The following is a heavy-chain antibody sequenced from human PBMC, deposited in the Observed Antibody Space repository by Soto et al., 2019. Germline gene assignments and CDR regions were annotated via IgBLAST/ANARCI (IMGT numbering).Heavy chain of an antibody. V-gene: IGHV3-9*01. J-gene: IGHJ4*02. CDR3: AKALSGFTYDPFDY. D-gene: IGHD3-22*01. Sequence: PGGSLRLSCAASGFTFGDYAMHWVRQAPGKGLEWVSGISWNSNSIGYADSSVKGRFTISRDNAKNSLYLQMNSLRAEDTALYYCAKALSGFTYDPFDYWGQGTLVTVSS. CDR2: ISWNSNSI. CDR1: GFTFGDYA.